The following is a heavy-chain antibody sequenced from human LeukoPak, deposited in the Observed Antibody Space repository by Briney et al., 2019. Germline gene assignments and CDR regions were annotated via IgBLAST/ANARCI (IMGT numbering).Heavy chain of an antibody. V-gene: IGHV1-46*01. CDR2: INPSGGST. Sequence: ASVKVSCKASEYTFTSYHMHWVRQAPGQGLEWMGIINPSGGSTRYAQKFQGRVTMTEDTSTDAACMELTSLRSEDTAVYYCATDFYRGLQFDYWGQGALVIVSS. CDR3: ATDFYRGLQFDY. D-gene: IGHD2/OR15-2a*01. CDR1: EYTFTSYH. J-gene: IGHJ4*02.